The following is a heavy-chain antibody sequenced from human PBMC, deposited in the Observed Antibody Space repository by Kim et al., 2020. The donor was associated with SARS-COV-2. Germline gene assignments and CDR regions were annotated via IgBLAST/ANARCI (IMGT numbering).Heavy chain of an antibody. CDR1: GYSFTDNW. CDR3: ARSGDYRGKFSYYGMDV. V-gene: IGHV5-51*01. CDR2: IYPGDSDT. Sequence: GESLKISCKGSGYSFTDNWIGWVRQMPGKGLEWMGIIYPGDSDTRYSPSFQGQVTISADKSISTTYLQWSSLRASDSAMYYCARSGDYRGKFSYYGMDVWGQGTTVTVSS. D-gene: IGHD2-15*01. J-gene: IGHJ6*02.